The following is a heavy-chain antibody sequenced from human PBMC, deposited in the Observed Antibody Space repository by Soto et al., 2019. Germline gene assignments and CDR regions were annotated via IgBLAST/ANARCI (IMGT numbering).Heavy chain of an antibody. J-gene: IGHJ4*02. CDR2: IWYDGSNK. V-gene: IGHV3-33*01. CDR1: GFTFSSYG. Sequence: PGGSLRLSCAASGFTFSSYGMHWVRQAPGKGLEWVAVIWYDGSNKYYADSVKGRFTISRDNSKNTLYLQMNSLRAEDTAVYYCARDSGSGSYYEIYWGQGTLVTVSS. CDR3: ARDSGSGSYYEIY. D-gene: IGHD1-26*01.